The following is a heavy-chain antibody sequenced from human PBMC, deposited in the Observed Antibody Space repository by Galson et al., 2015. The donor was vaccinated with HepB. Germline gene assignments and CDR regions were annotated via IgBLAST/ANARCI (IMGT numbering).Heavy chain of an antibody. CDR3: ANRVGYCSSTSCNYDAFDI. J-gene: IGHJ3*02. D-gene: IGHD2-2*01. Sequence: SLRLSCAASGFTFSSYAMSWVRQPPGKGLEWVSAISGSGGSTYYADSVKGRFTISRDNSKNTLYLQMNSLRAEDTAVYYCANRVGYCSSTSCNYDAFDIWGQGTMVTVSS. CDR1: GFTFSSYA. V-gene: IGHV3-23*01. CDR2: ISGSGGST.